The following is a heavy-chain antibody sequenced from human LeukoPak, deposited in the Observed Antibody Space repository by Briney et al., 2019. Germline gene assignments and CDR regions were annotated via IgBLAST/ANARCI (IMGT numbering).Heavy chain of an antibody. CDR3: IRDFRSADL. J-gene: IGHJ5*02. CDR2: IYVDGRTT. CDR1: GFTFSNYW. V-gene: IGHV3-74*01. Sequence: PGGSLRLSCVASGFTFSNYWMHWVRQPPGKGRVWVSRIYVDGRTTNYADSVKGRFTISRDNAKNTVYLEMNSLSVEDTATYYCIRDFRSADLWGQGTLVTVTS.